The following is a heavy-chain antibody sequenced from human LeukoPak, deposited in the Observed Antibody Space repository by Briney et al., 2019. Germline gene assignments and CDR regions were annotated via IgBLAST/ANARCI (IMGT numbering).Heavy chain of an antibody. Sequence: RPSETPSPTCTVSGDSISSFHWSWIRQPAGKGLEWIANIYYSGSTYYNPSLKSRVTISVDTSKNQFSLKLSSVTAADTAVYYCAGLIRPGWFDPWGQGTLVTVSS. CDR1: GDSISSFH. CDR3: AGLIRPGWFDP. D-gene: IGHD2-8*01. CDR2: IYYSGST. V-gene: IGHV4-59*04. J-gene: IGHJ5*02.